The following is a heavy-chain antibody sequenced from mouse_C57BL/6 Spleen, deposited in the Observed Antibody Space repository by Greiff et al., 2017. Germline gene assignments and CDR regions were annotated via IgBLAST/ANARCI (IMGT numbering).Heavy chain of an antibody. Sequence: VQLQQPGAELVRPGSSVKLSCKASGYTFTSYWMDWVKQRPGQGLEWIGNIYPSDSETHYNQKFKDKATLTVDKSSSTAYMQLSSLTSEDSAVYYGARSAGWFAYWGQGTLVTVSA. CDR1: GYTFTSYW. CDR3: ARSAGWFAY. CDR2: IYPSDSET. J-gene: IGHJ3*01. V-gene: IGHV1-61*01.